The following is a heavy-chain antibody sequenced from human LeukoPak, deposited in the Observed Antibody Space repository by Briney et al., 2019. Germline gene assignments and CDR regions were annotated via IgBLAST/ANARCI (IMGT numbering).Heavy chain of an antibody. CDR3: AREGAGGSIDY. Sequence: GASVKVSCKASGYTFIDCAIHWVRQAPGQRLEWMGWIIEGNGNTKYSQEFQGRVTITRDTSASTAYMELSSLRSEDMAVYYCAREGAGGSIDYWGQGTLVTVSS. D-gene: IGHD2-15*01. CDR2: IIEGNGNT. J-gene: IGHJ4*02. V-gene: IGHV1-3*03. CDR1: GYTFIDCA.